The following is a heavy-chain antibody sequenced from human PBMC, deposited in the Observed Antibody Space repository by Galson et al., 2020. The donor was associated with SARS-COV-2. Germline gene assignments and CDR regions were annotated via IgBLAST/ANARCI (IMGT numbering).Heavy chain of an antibody. V-gene: IGHV3-74*01. D-gene: IGHD6-19*01. J-gene: IGHJ6*02. Sequence: GGSLRLSCAASGFTFSSYWMHWVRQAPGKGLVWVSRINTDGSSTSNADSVKGRFTISRDNAKNTLYLQMDSLRAEDTAVYYCAREGGSAWYVPASGMDVWGQGTTVNVCS. CDR1: GFTFSSYW. CDR2: INTDGSST. CDR3: AREGGSAWYVPASGMDV.